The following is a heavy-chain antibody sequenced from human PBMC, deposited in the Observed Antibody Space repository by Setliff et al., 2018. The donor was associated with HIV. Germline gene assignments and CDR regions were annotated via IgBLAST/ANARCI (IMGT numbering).Heavy chain of an antibody. CDR1: GGSIYGSDYY. Sequence: SETLSLTCTVSGGSIYGSDYYWGWIRQPPGKGLESIGSIYYSGSTDYNPSHDSRVTISVDTSKNDFSLKLTSVTAADTAVYYCGRHANPTVITDIPFDPWGQGTLVTVSS. J-gene: IGHJ5*02. V-gene: IGHV4-39*01. CDR2: IYYSGST. CDR3: GRHANPTVITDIPFDP. D-gene: IGHD4-17*01.